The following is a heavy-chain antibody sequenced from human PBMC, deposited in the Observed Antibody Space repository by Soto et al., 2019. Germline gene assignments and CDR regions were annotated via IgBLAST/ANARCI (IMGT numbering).Heavy chain of an antibody. Sequence: EVQLVESGGGLVQPGGSLRLSCAASGFTFSSYWMHWVRQAPGKGLVWVSRINSDGSSTSYADSVKGRFTISRDNDKNTLYLQMNSLRAEDTAVYYCARGGIGWNDDFDYWGQGTLVTVSS. D-gene: IGHD1-1*01. CDR1: GFTFSSYW. CDR2: INSDGSST. V-gene: IGHV3-74*01. J-gene: IGHJ4*02. CDR3: ARGGIGWNDDFDY.